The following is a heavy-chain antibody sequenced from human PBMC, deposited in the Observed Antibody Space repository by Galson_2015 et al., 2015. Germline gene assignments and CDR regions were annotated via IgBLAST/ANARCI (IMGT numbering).Heavy chain of an antibody. CDR1: GFTFSSYG. V-gene: IGHV3-33*01. CDR2: IWYDGSNK. Sequence: SLRLSCAASGFTFSSYGMHWVRQAPGKGLEWVAVIWYDGSNKYYADSVKGRFTISRDNSKNTLYLQMNSLRAEDTAVYYCARRYGETRAFYIWGQGTMVTVSS. J-gene: IGHJ3*02. CDR3: ARRYGETRAFYI. D-gene: IGHD4-17*01.